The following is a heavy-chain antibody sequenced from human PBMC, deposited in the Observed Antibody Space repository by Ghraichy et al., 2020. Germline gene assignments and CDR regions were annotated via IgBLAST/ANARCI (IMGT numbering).Heavy chain of an antibody. CDR3: ARVGPHYYYYGMDV. D-gene: IGHD3-10*01. V-gene: IGHV3-7*03. Sequence: GGSLRLSCAASGFTFSSYWMSWVRQAPGKGLEWVANIKQDGSEKYYVDSVKGRFTISRDNAKNSLYLQMNSLRADDTAVYYCARVGPHYYYYGMDVWGQGSTVTVS. CDR1: GFTFSSYW. J-gene: IGHJ6*02. CDR2: IKQDGSEK.